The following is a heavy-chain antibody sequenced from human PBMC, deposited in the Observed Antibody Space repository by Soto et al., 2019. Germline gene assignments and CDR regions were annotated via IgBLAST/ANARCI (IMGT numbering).Heavy chain of an antibody. CDR2: SSATGAGT. CDR3: AKDRRAGGNYGFYSDF. Sequence: EVQLLESGGGLVQPGGSLRLSCAASGCTFSSYGMTWVRQAPGKGLEWVSFSSATGAGTYYADSVKGRFTISRDNSKNTLYLQMTSLRADDTAVYYCAKDRRAGGNYGFYSDFWGQGALVIVSS. V-gene: IGHV3-23*01. J-gene: IGHJ4*02. CDR1: GCTFSSYG. D-gene: IGHD1-7*01.